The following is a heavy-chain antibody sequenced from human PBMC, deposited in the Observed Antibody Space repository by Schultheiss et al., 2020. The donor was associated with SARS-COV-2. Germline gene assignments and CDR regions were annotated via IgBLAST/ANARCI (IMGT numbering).Heavy chain of an antibody. D-gene: IGHD2-2*01. CDR2: INHSGST. Sequence: GSLRLSCAVYGGSFSGYYWSWIRQPPGKGLEWIGEINHSGSTNYNPSLKSRVTISVDTSKNQFSLKLSSVTAADTAVYYCARGRGGHIVVVPAAKRVYFQHWGQGTLVTVSS. CDR1: GGSFSGYY. CDR3: ARGRGGHIVVVPAAKRVYFQH. J-gene: IGHJ1*01. V-gene: IGHV4-34*01.